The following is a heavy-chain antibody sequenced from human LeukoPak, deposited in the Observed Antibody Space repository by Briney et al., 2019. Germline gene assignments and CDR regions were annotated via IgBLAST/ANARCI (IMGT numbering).Heavy chain of an antibody. CDR3: ARGRYRVPAAILWWFDP. J-gene: IGHJ5*02. V-gene: IGHV1-18*01. CDR1: GYTFTSYG. D-gene: IGHD2-2*02. Sequence: ASVKVSCKASGYTFTSYGISWVRQAPGQGLEWMGWISAYNGNTNYAQKLQGRVTMTTDTSTSTAYMELRSLRSDDTAVYYCARGRYRVPAAILWWFDPWGQGTLVTVSS. CDR2: ISAYNGNT.